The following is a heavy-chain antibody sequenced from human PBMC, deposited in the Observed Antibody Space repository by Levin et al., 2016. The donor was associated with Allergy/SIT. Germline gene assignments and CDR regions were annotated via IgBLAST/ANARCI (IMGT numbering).Heavy chain of an antibody. CDR2: ISGSGGST. V-gene: IGHV3-23*01. CDR3: AKAPYSSGWSQIDY. D-gene: IGHD6-19*01. CDR1: GFTFSSYA. Sequence: GESLKISCAASGFTFSSYAMSWVRQAPGKGLEWVSAISGSGGSTYYADSVKGRFTISRDNSKNTLYLQMNSLRAEDTAVYYCAKAPYSSGWSQIDYWGQGTLVTVSS. J-gene: IGHJ4*02.